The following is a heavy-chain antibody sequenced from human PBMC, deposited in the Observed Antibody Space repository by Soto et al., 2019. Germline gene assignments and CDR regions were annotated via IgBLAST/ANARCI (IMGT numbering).Heavy chain of an antibody. CDR2: INRDGSKK. J-gene: IGHJ3*02. CDR1: GFTLSAYW. CDR3: ARDVSPGSSSWYLDAFDI. V-gene: IGHV3-7*05. D-gene: IGHD6-13*01. Sequence: EVQLEESGGDLVQPGGSLRLSCAASGFTLSAYWMTWVRQAPGKGLEWVANINRDGSKKSYLDSVRARFTISRDNVGNSLYLKMDSLRADDTALYYCARDVSPGSSSWYLDAFDIWGQGTMVTVSS.